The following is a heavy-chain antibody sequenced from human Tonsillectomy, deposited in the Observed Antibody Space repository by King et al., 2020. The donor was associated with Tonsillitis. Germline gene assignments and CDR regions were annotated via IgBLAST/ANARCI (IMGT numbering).Heavy chain of an antibody. Sequence: QLVQSGAEVKKPGASVELSCKAAGNIFTTYYVHWVRQAPGQGLESMGWIHADSGVTNYLQKFQGRVTMTSDTSINTVYMELSSLTSDDTAMYYCARAGGSDGYYNNDFDFWGQGTMVTVSP. CDR1: GNIFTTYY. D-gene: IGHD3-16*01. CDR3: ARAGGSDGYYNNDFDF. CDR2: IHADSGVT. V-gene: IGHV1-2*02. J-gene: IGHJ3*01.